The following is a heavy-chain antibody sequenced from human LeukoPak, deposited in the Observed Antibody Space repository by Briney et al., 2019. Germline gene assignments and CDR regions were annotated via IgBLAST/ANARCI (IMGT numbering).Heavy chain of an antibody. CDR2: IWYDGSNK. D-gene: IGHD1-26*01. J-gene: IGHJ4*02. Sequence: GGSLRLSCAASGFTFSSYGMHWVRQAPGKGLEWVAVIWYDGSNKYYADSVKGRFTISRDNSKNTLYLKMNSLRAEDTAVYYCASSGSYYHHFDYWGQGTLVTVSS. CDR3: ASSGSYYHHFDY. V-gene: IGHV3-33*01. CDR1: GFTFSSYG.